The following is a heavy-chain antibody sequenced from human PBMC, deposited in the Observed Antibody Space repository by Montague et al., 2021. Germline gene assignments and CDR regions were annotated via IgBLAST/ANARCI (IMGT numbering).Heavy chain of an antibody. CDR3: ARDREAAPFDY. J-gene: IGHJ4*02. Sequence: SETLSLTCTVSGYSISSGYYWGWIRQPPGKGLEWIGSIFHSGSTYYNPSLKGRVTISVDTSKNQFSLKLTSVTAADTALYYCARDREAAPFDYWGQGTLVTVSS. V-gene: IGHV4-38-2*02. CDR1: GYSISSGYY. CDR2: IFHSGST. D-gene: IGHD2-15*01.